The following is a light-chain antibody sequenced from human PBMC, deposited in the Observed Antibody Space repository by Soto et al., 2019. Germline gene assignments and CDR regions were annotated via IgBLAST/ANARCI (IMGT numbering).Light chain of an antibody. J-gene: IGKJ2*01. CDR1: QSVARS. CDR3: QLGRDT. Sequence: EIVMAQSPATLSVSPGERATLSCRASQSVARSIAWYQQKPGQAPRLLIYEVSNRATAIPARFSGSGSGADFTLTISSLEPEDFAVYYCQLGRDTFGQGTKLEIK. V-gene: IGKV3-11*01. CDR2: EVS.